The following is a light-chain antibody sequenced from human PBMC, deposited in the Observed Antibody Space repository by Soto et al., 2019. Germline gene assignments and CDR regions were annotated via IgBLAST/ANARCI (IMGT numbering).Light chain of an antibody. CDR3: QQYGSSPRT. CDR1: QSVSSSY. J-gene: IGKJ1*01. CDR2: DAS. Sequence: EIVLTQAPGTLSLSPGLRATLSCRASQSVSSSYLAWYQQKPGQAPRLLIYDASSRATGIPDRFSGSGSGTDFTLTISRLEPEDFAVYYCQQYGSSPRTFGQGTKVEIK. V-gene: IGKV3-20*01.